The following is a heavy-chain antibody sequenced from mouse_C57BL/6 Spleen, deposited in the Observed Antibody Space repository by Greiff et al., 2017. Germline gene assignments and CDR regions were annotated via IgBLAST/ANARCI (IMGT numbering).Heavy chain of an antibody. CDR3: ARGGGYDYDGYYFDY. CDR2: IYPSDSET. CDR1: GYTFTSYW. D-gene: IGHD2-4*01. Sequence: QVQLQQPGAELVRPGSSVKLSCKASGYTFTSYWMDWVKQRPGQGLEWIGNIYPSDSETHYNQKFKDKATLTVDKSSSTAYMQLSSLTSEDSAVYYCARGGGYDYDGYYFDYWGQGTTLPVSS. J-gene: IGHJ2*01. V-gene: IGHV1-61*01.